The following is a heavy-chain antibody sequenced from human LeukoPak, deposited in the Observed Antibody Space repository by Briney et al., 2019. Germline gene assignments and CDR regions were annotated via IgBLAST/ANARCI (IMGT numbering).Heavy chain of an antibody. CDR2: IYYSGST. D-gene: IGHD3-3*01. Sequence: PSETLSLTCAVYGGSFSSYYWSWIRQPPGKGLEWIGYIYYSGSTNYNPSLKSRVTISVDTSKNQFSLKLSSVTAADTAVYYCARVTENYDFWSGSLRGSYYYMDVWGKGTTVTVSS. CDR1: GGSFSSYY. J-gene: IGHJ6*03. V-gene: IGHV4-59*01. CDR3: ARVTENYDFWSGSLRGSYYYMDV.